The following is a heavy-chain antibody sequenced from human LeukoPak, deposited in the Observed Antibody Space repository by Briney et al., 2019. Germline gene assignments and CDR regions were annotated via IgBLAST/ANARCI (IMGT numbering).Heavy chain of an antibody. CDR3: ARGRGPTGAASNWFDP. V-gene: IGHV4-34*01. CDR1: GGSFSGYY. J-gene: IGHJ5*02. Sequence: SETLSLTCAVYGGSFSGYYWSWIRQPPGKGLEWIGEISHSGSTNYNPSLKSRVTISVDTSKNQFSLKLSSVTAADTAVYYCARGRGPTGAASNWFDPWGQGTLVTVSS. D-gene: IGHD1-1*01. CDR2: ISHSGST.